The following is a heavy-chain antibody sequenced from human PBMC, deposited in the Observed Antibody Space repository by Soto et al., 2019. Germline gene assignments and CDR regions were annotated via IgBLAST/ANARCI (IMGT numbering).Heavy chain of an antibody. CDR1: GYSFTSYW. D-gene: IGHD6-25*01. CDR2: MYPGDSYT. CDR3: AKSGTDGSMDV. J-gene: IGHJ6*02. V-gene: IGHV5-51*01. Sequence: GESLNISCKGSGYSFTSYWICCVRQMAGKGLEWMGIMYPGDSYTGYSPSFQGQVTISAERSTSTAYLQWSSLKASDTAMYYWAKSGTDGSMDVWGQGTRVTVSS.